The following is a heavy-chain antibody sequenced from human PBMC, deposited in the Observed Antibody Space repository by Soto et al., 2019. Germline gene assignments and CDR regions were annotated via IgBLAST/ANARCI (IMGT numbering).Heavy chain of an antibody. Sequence: QLQLQESGPGLVKPSETLSLTCTVSGGSISSSSYYWGWIRQPPGKGLEWIGSIYYSGSTYYNPSLKSRVTISVDTSKNQFSLKRSSVTAADTAVYYCARRDDDYGYYRGAFDIWGQGTMVTVSS. J-gene: IGHJ3*02. CDR3: ARRDDDYGYYRGAFDI. D-gene: IGHD4-17*01. CDR1: GGSISSSSYY. CDR2: IYYSGST. V-gene: IGHV4-39*01.